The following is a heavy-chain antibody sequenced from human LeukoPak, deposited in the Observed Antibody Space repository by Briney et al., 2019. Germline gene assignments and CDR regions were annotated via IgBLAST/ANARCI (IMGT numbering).Heavy chain of an antibody. V-gene: IGHV3-30*18. CDR1: GFTFSSYG. J-gene: IGHJ3*02. CDR3: AKVGGYDSSGYYPDAFDI. D-gene: IGHD3-22*01. Sequence: GGSLRLSCAASGFTFSSYGMHWVRQAPGKGLEWVAVISYDGSNKYYADSVKGRFTISRDNSKNTLYLQMNSLRAEDTAVYYCAKVGGYDSSGYYPDAFDIWGQGTMVTVSS. CDR2: ISYDGSNK.